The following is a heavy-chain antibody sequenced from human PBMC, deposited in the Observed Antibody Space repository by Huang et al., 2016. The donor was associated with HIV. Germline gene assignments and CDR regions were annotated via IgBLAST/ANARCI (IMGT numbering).Heavy chain of an antibody. V-gene: IGHV4-39*01. J-gene: IGHJ4*02. CDR1: GGSIKSRNYY. CDR2: IFSSGSP. CDR3: ARRQGSGYYFYFDY. D-gene: IGHD3-22*01. Sequence: QLQLQESGPGLVKPSDTLSLNCTISGGSIKSRNYYWGWVRQAPGKGLEWIGDIFSSGSPYYNPSRRSRVRLSVDTSKNQVTLKVNAVIASDTAVYYCARRQGSGYYFYFDYWGRGIPVTVSA.